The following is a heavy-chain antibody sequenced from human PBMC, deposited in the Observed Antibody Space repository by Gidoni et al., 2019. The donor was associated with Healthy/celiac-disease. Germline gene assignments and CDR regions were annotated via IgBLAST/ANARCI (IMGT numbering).Heavy chain of an antibody. V-gene: IGHV5-51*01. D-gene: IGHD2-15*01. CDR3: ARQGYCSGGSCYSEGAGY. J-gene: IGHJ4*02. CDR2: IYPGDSDT. CDR1: GYSFTSYW. Sequence: EVQLVQSGAEVKKPGESLKISCKGSGYSFTSYWIGWVRQMPGKGLEWMGIIYPGDSDTRYSPSFQGQVTISADKSISTAYLQWSSLKASDTAMYYCARQGYCSGGSCYSEGAGYWGQGTLVTVSS.